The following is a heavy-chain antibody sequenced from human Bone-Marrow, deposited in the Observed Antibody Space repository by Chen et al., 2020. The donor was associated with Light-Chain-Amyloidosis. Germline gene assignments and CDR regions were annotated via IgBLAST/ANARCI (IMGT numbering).Heavy chain of an antibody. V-gene: IGHV5-51*01. CDR3: ARRRDGYNFDY. J-gene: IGHJ4*02. D-gene: IGHD5-12*01. CDR2: IDPDDSDA. CDR1: GYTFPNYW. Sequence: EVQLEQSGPEVKKPGESLKISCKGPGYTFPNYWIGWVRQMPGKGLAWMGVIDPDDSDARYSPSFEGQVTISADKSITTAYLQWRSLKASDTAMYYCARRRDGYNFDYWGQGTLVTVSS.